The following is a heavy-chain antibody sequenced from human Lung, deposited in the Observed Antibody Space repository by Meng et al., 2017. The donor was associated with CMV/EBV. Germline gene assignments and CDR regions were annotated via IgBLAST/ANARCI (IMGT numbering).Heavy chain of an antibody. V-gene: IGHV1-2*06. CDR3: VRANLGSADY. D-gene: IGHD7-27*01. CDR1: GYTFTGYY. Sequence: VQLLQSGAEVKKPGAPVKVSCKASGYTFTGYYMHWLRQAPGQGLEWVGRITPSSGGTTYAQKFQGRVTMTRDTSISTAYMELSSLRSDDAAIYYCVRANLGSADYWGQGTLVTVSS. CDR2: ITPSSGGT. J-gene: IGHJ4*02.